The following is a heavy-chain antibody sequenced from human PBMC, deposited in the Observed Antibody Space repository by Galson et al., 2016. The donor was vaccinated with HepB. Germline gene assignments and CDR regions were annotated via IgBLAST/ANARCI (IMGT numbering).Heavy chain of an antibody. CDR2: INGDGSST. CDR3: ARGFRLGDLSSPRERDAFDM. Sequence: SLRLSCAASGLSFSSYWMHWVRQAPGKGLVWVSRINGDGSSTSYADYVKGRFTISRDNAKNTLYLQMNSLRAEDTAVYYCARGFRLGDLSSPRERDAFDMWGQGTMVTVSS. V-gene: IGHV3-74*01. D-gene: IGHD3-16*02. J-gene: IGHJ3*02. CDR1: GLSFSSYW.